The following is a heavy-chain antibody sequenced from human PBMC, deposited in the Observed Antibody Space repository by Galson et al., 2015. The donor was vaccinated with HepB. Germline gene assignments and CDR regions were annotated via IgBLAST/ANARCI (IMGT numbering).Heavy chain of an antibody. CDR3: ARVGSGWFSDY. D-gene: IGHD6-19*01. CDR1: GFTFSDYY. V-gene: IGHV3-7*01. Sequence: SLRLSCAASGFTFSDYYMSWIRQAPGKGLEWVANIKQDGSEKYYVDSVKGRFTISRDNAKNSLYLQMNSLRAEDTAVYYCARVGSGWFSDYWGQGTLVTVSS. CDR2: IKQDGSEK. J-gene: IGHJ4*02.